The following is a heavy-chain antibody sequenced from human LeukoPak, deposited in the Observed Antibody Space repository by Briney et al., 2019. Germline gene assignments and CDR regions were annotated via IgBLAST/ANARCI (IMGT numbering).Heavy chain of an antibody. D-gene: IGHD6-13*01. Sequence: PSETLSLTCTVSGGSISSHYWSWIRQPPGKGLEWIGYIYYSGSTNYNPSLKSRVTISVDTSKNQFSLKLSSVTAADTAVYYCVRARYSSSWYWFDLWGQGTLVTVSS. V-gene: IGHV4-59*11. CDR3: VRARYSSSWYWFDL. CDR2: IYYSGST. J-gene: IGHJ5*02. CDR1: GGSISSHY.